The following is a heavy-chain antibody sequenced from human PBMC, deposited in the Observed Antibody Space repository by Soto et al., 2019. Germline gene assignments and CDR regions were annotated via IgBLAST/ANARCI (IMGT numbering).Heavy chain of an antibody. CDR3: AKDRVEYCSAASCFGAFDS. CDR2: ISGSSASI. D-gene: IGHD2-2*01. V-gene: IGHV3-23*01. CDR1: GFTFNTYA. Sequence: TGGSLRLSCAGSGFTFNTYAMGWVRQAPGKGLEWVSVISGSSASIYYADSVKGRFSISRDNSKNTVYLQMNSLRPEDTAVYFCAKDRVEYCSAASCFGAFDSWGQGALVTVSS. J-gene: IGHJ4*02.